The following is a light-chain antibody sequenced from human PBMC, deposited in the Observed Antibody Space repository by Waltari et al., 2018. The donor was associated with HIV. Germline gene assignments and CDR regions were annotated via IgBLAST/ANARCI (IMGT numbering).Light chain of an antibody. V-gene: IGKV3-20*01. J-gene: IGKJ1*01. Sequence: EIVLTQSPGTLSLSPGERATLSCSASQRDTSTFSAWYQQRPGQAPRLLIYGASTRATGIPDRFSGSGSGTDFTLTISRLEPEDFAVYYCQQYVNSPCTFGQGTKVEIK. CDR1: QRDTSTF. CDR2: GAS. CDR3: QQYVNSPCT.